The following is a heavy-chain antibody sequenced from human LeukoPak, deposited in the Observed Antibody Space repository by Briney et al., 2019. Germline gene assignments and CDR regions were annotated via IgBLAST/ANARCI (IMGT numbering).Heavy chain of an antibody. CDR1: GFTFSSYE. CDR3: ARHSGGLRFDWLRNGGAFDI. D-gene: IGHD3-9*01. V-gene: IGHV3-48*03. CDR2: ISSSGSTI. J-gene: IGHJ3*02. Sequence: PGGSLRLSCAASGFTFSSYEMNWVRQAPGKGLEWVSYISSSGSTIYYADSVKGRFTISRDNAKNSLYLQMNSLRAEDTAVYYYARHSGGLRFDWLRNGGAFDIWGQGTMVTVSS.